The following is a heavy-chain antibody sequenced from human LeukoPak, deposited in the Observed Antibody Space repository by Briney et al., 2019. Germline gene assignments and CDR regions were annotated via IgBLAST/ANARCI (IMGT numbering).Heavy chain of an antibody. V-gene: IGHV1-2*06. Sequence: ASVKVSCKASGYTFTTYYIHWVRQAPGQGLEWMGRINSNSGGTNYAQKFQGRVTMTRDTSISTAYMELSRLTSDDTAVFYCARDSDFGVYYFDYWGQGALVTVSS. CDR1: GYTFTTYY. CDR2: INSNSGGT. J-gene: IGHJ4*02. D-gene: IGHD4-17*01. CDR3: ARDSDFGVYYFDY.